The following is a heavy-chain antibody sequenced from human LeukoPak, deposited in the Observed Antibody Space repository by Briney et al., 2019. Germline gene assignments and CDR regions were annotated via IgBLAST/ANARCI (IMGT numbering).Heavy chain of an antibody. J-gene: IGHJ6*02. CDR1: GGSVSAYY. CDR2: IDHSGST. D-gene: IGHD3-10*02. Sequence: PSETLSLTCAAYGGSVSAYYWNWIRQPPGKGLEWIGEIDHSGSTNYNPSLKSRLTISVDTSKNQFSLKLSSVTAADTAVYYCARHNDYYVVGGMDVWGQGTTVTVSS. V-gene: IGHV4-34*01. CDR3: ARHNDYYVVGGMDV.